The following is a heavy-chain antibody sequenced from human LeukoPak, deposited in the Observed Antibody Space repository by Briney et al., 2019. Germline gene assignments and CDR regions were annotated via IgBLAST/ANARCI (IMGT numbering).Heavy chain of an antibody. CDR1: GYRFTSYW. CDR3: ARSPYIVVVPAETYNWFDP. CDR2: IYPGDSDT. D-gene: IGHD2-2*01. J-gene: IGHJ5*02. V-gene: IGHV5-51*01. Sequence: GESLKISCKGSGYRFTSYWIGWVRQMPGKGLEWMGIIYPGDSDTRYSPSFQGQVTISADKSISTAYLQWSSLKASDTAMYYCARSPYIVVVPAETYNWFDPWGQGTLVTVSS.